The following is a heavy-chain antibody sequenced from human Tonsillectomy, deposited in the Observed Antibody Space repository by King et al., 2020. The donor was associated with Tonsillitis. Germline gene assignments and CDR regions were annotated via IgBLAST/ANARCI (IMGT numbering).Heavy chain of an antibody. Sequence: VQLVESGGALGQPGGSLRLSCAASGFAFSSYWMHWVRQGPGKGLMWVSRINGDGIKTDYAVPVKGRLTISRDNAKNTVYLQMSRLRADATAIYYCVREDQLERFDYWGQGTLVSVSS. J-gene: IGHJ4*02. D-gene: IGHD3-3*01. V-gene: IGHV3-74*01. CDR2: INGDGIKT. CDR3: VREDQLERFDY. CDR1: GFAFSSYW.